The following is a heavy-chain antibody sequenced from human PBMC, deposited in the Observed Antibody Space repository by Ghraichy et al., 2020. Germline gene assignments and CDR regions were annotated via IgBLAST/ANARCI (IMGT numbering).Heavy chain of an antibody. CDR3: ARGRGYYYGSGSYYEDY. CDR2: INHSGST. D-gene: IGHD3-10*01. V-gene: IGHV4-34*01. Sequence: SETLSLTCAVYGGSFSGYYWSWIRQPPGKGLEWIGEINHSGSTNYNPSLKSRVTISVDTSKNQFSLKLSSVTAADTAVYYCARGRGYYYGSGSYYEDYWGQGTLVTVSS. J-gene: IGHJ4*02. CDR1: GGSFSGYY.